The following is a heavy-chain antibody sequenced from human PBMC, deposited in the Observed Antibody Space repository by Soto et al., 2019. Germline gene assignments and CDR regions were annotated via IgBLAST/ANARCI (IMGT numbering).Heavy chain of an antibody. CDR3: VGDEATMVRGVGTFDF. V-gene: IGHV4-61*01. D-gene: IGHD3-10*01. CDR2: IYYSGST. CDR1: GGSVSSGSNY. J-gene: IGHJ4*01. Sequence: TLSLTCTVSGGSVSSGSNYWSWIRQPPGKGLEWIGYIYYSGSTNYNPSLKSRVTVSVDTSKNQFSLKLSSVTAADTAVYYCVGDEATMVRGVGTFDFWGQGTLVTVSS.